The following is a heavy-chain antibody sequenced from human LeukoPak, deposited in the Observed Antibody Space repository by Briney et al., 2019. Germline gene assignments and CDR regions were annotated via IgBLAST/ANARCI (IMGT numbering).Heavy chain of an antibody. Sequence: SETLSLTCTVSGGSISSGGYYWGWIRQHPGKGLEWIGYISYSGSTYYNPSLKRRVTISVDTSKSQFSLKLSSVTAADTAVYYCARVLFGVAIPYYFDSWGQGTLVTVSS. CDR3: ARVLFGVAIPYYFDS. D-gene: IGHD3-3*01. CDR1: GGSISSGGYY. CDR2: ISYSGST. J-gene: IGHJ4*02. V-gene: IGHV4-31*03.